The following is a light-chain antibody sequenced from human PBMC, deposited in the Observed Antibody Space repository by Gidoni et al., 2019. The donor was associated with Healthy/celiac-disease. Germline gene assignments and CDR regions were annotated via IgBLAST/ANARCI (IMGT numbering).Light chain of an antibody. CDR3: QKYNSAPRLT. J-gene: IGKJ3*01. V-gene: IGKV1-27*01. CDR1: QGISNY. Sequence: DIQMTQSPSSLSASVGDRVTITCRASQGISNYLAWYQQKPGKVPKLLIYAASTLQSGVPSRFSGSGSGTDFTLTISSLQPEDVATYYCQKYNSAPRLTFGPXTKVDIK. CDR2: AAS.